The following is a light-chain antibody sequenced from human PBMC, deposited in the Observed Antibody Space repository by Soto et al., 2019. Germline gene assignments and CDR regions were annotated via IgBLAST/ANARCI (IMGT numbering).Light chain of an antibody. CDR1: QDIRNF. CDR3: QKESRVPV. Sequence: GDRVTITCRASQDIRNFVAWYQQKPGKAPKLLIYAASTLQSGVPSRFSGSGSGTDFTLTINSLQPEDVATYAGQKESRVPVFGPGTKVEIK. J-gene: IGKJ3*01. V-gene: IGKV1-27*01. CDR2: AAS.